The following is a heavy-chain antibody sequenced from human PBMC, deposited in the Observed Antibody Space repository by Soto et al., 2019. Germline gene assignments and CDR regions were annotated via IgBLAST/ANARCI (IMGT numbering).Heavy chain of an antibody. D-gene: IGHD3-10*01. Sequence: QITLKESGPTLVKPTQTLTLTCTFSGFSLSTSGVGVGWIRQPPGKALEWLALIYWDDDKRYSPSLKSRLTNTKDNPKHQLVLTMTHMDPVDTATYYCAHSPLLLWFGELLWGIAFDIWGQGTMVTVSS. V-gene: IGHV2-5*02. J-gene: IGHJ3*02. CDR2: IYWDDDK. CDR3: AHSPLLLWFGELLWGIAFDI. CDR1: GFSLSTSGVG.